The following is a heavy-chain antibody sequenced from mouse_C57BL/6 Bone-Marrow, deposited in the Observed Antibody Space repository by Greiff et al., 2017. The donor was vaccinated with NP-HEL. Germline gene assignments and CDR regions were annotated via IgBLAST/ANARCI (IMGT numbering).Heavy chain of an antibody. Sequence: QVQLQQPGAELVKPGASVKLSCKASGYTFTSYWMQWVKQRPGQGLEWIGEIDPSDSYTNYNQKFKGKATLTVDTSSSTAYMQLSSLTSEDSAVYYCARGATESRGGFDYWGQGTTLTVSS. D-gene: IGHD3-1*01. CDR3: ARGATESRGGFDY. CDR1: GYTFTSYW. J-gene: IGHJ2*01. CDR2: IDPSDSYT. V-gene: IGHV1-50*01.